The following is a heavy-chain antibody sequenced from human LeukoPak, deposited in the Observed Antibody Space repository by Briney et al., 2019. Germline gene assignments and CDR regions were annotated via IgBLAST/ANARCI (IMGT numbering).Heavy chain of an antibody. D-gene: IGHD3-22*01. CDR2: IKQDGSEK. J-gene: IGHJ4*02. CDR3: ARLSDSSGTPRSDY. Sequence: PGGSLRLSCAASGFTFSSYWKSWVRQAPGKGLEWVANIKQDGSEKYYVDSVKGRFTISRDNAKNSLHLQMNSLRAEDTAVYYCARLSDSSGTPRSDYWGQGTLVTVSS. CDR1: GFTFSSYW. V-gene: IGHV3-7*03.